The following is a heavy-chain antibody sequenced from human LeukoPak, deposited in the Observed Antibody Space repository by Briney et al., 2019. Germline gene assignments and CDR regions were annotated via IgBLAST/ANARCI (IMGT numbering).Heavy chain of an antibody. D-gene: IGHD2-15*01. CDR1: GFSLSASGMC. V-gene: IGHV2-70*01. Sequence: SGPTLLNPTQTLTLTCTFSGFSLSASGMCVSWIRQPPGKALEWLALIDWDDDKYYSTSLKTRLTISKDTSKNQVVLTMTNMDPVDTATYYCARTRGFCSGGSCYSYWFDPWGQGTLVTVSS. CDR3: ARTRGFCSGGSCYSYWFDP. J-gene: IGHJ5*02. CDR2: IDWDDDK.